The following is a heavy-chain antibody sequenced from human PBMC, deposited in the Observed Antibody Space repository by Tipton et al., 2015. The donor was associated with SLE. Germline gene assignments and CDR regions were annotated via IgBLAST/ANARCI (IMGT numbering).Heavy chain of an antibody. CDR3: ARGGDFDY. D-gene: IGHD3-16*01. CDR2: IIPIYGTT. V-gene: IGHV1-69*06. Sequence: QSGAEVKKPGSSVKVSCKASGDTFTSYTISWVRQAPGQGLEWMGGIIPIYGTTNYAQKFQGRVSVTWDISTSTAYMQLSSLRSDDTAVYYCARGGDFDYWGKGTLVTVSS. J-gene: IGHJ4*02. CDR1: GDTFTSYT.